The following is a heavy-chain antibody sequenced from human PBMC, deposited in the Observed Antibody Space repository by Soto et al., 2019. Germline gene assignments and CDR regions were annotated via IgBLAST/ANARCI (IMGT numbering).Heavy chain of an antibody. J-gene: IGHJ4*02. CDR2: INPNSGGT. CDR3: ARGLGVATSFDY. V-gene: IGHV1-2*02. D-gene: IGHD5-12*01. Sequence: ASVKVSCKASGYTFTGYYMHWVRQAPGQGLEWMGWINPNSGGTNYAQKFQGRVTMTRDTSISTACMELSRLRSDDTAVYYCARGLGVATSFDYWGQGTLVTVSS. CDR1: GYTFTGYY.